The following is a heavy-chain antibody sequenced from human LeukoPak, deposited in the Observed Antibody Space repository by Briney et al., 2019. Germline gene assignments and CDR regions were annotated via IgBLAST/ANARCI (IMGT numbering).Heavy chain of an antibody. J-gene: IGHJ6*03. D-gene: IGHD1-26*01. CDR1: GGSISSYY. CDR3: ARDSGGYLRYYYYYMDV. V-gene: IGHV4-59*01. CDR2: IYYSGST. Sequence: PSETLSLTCTVSGGSISSYYWSWIRQPPGKGLEWIGYIYYSGSTNYNPSLKSRVTISVDTSKNQFSLKLSSVTAADTAVYYCARDSGGYLRYYYYYMDVWGKGTTVTASS.